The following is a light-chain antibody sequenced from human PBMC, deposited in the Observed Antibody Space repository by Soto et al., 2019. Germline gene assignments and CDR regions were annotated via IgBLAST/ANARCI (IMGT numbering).Light chain of an antibody. Sequence: EIVLTQSPGTLSLSPGERSTLAFSASQSVSSSYLAWYQQKPGQAPRLLIYGASSRPTGIPDRFSGSGSGTDFTLTISRLEPEDFAVYYCQQYGSSSTFGQGTRLEI. V-gene: IGKV3-20*01. J-gene: IGKJ5*01. CDR2: GAS. CDR3: QQYGSSST. CDR1: QSVSSSY.